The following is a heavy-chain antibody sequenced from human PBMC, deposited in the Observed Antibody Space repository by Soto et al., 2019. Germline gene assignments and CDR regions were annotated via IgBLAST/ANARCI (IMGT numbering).Heavy chain of an antibody. J-gene: IGHJ4*02. D-gene: IGHD2-2*01. CDR2: INPSDGRT. V-gene: IGHV1-46*01. Sequence: QVQLVQSGAEVNKPGASVKISCKASGYTFTSSSMHCVRQAPGQGLEWVGVINPSDGRTAYAQRFQGRVTVTRDTSTSTVYMELNSLISEDTAMYYCARVRSSTWGAYDFWGQGSLVTVSS. CDR3: ARVRSSTWGAYDF. CDR1: GYTFTSSS.